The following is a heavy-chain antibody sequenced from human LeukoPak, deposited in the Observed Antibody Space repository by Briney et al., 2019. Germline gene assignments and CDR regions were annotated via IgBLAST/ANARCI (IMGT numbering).Heavy chain of an antibody. J-gene: IGHJ4*02. Sequence: PGRSLRLSCAASGFTFDDYGMHWVRQAPGKGLEWVSGISWNSVSIGYADSVKGRFTISRDNSKNTLYLQMNSLRAEDTAVYYCASSYYDSSGYPLPFEDYWGQGTLVTVSS. CDR1: GFTFDDYG. CDR3: ASSYYDSSGYPLPFEDY. D-gene: IGHD3-22*01. CDR2: ISWNSVSI. V-gene: IGHV3-9*01.